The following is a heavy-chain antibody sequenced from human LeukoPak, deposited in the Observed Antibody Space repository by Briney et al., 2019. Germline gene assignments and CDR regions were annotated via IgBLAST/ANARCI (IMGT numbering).Heavy chain of an antibody. CDR1: GCALTELS. Sequence: GASVKVSCKVSGCALTELSMHWVRLAPGKGLEWVGGFDPEDGETIYAQQFQGRVTMTEDTSTDTAYMELSSLRSEDTAVYYCATGSIYYYYMDVWGKGTTVTVSS. D-gene: IGHD6-6*01. J-gene: IGHJ6*03. V-gene: IGHV1-24*01. CDR2: FDPEDGET. CDR3: ATGSIYYYYMDV.